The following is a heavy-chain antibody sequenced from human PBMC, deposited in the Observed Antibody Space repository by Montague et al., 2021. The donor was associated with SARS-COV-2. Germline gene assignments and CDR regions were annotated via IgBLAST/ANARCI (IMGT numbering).Heavy chain of an antibody. J-gene: IGHJ3*02. CDR2: IYYSGST. V-gene: IGHV4-59*08. CDR1: GGSISSYY. D-gene: IGHD3-3*01. Sequence: SETLSLTCTVSGGSISSYYWSWIRQPPGKRLEWIGYIYYSGSTNYNPSLKSRVTISVDTSKNQFALKLSSVTAADTAVYYCARQRRDQLPITIFGVVMDDAFDIWGQGTMVTVSS. CDR3: ARQRRDQLPITIFGVVMDDAFDI.